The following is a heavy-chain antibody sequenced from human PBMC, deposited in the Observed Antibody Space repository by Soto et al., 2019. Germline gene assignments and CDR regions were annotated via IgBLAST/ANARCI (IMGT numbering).Heavy chain of an antibody. V-gene: IGHV1-58*01. CDR3: AAAGDISRYSYYGMDV. CDR1: GFTFTSSA. D-gene: IGHD2-15*01. CDR2: IVVGSGNT. J-gene: IGHJ6*02. Sequence: QMQLVQSGPEVKKPGTSVKVSCKASGFTFTSSAVQWVRQARGQRLEWIGWIVVGSGNTHYSQKLQERVTITRDMSTSTAYMELSSLRYEDTAVYYCAAAGDISRYSYYGMDVWGQGTTVTVSS.